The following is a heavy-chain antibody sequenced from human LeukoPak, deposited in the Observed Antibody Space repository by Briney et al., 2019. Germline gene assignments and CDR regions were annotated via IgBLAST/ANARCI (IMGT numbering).Heavy chain of an antibody. J-gene: IGHJ4*02. Sequence: ASVTVSCKASGGTFSSYAISWVRQAPGQGLEWMGWISAYNGNRRSAQKFQGRVSMTTDTSTSTAYMELRSLRFDDTAVFYCVRDLGVDTSLIFFDFWGQGTLVTVSS. CDR3: VRDLGVDTSLIFFDF. V-gene: IGHV1-18*01. CDR1: GGTFSSYA. CDR2: ISAYNGNR. D-gene: IGHD3-3*01.